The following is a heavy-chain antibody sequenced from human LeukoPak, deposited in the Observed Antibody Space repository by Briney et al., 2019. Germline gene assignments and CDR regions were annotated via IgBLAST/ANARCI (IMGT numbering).Heavy chain of an antibody. CDR1: GGSFSFYF. D-gene: IGHD2-2*02. V-gene: IGHV4-34*01. Sequence: ETLTLTCAVYGGSFSFYFWSWTRKPPEKGQEWIGEINHSGSTKYNPSLKSRVTISVDTSKNQFSLKLSSVTAADAAVYYCARGPPRYCSSTSCFTQNPFDYWGQGTLVTVSS. J-gene: IGHJ4*02. CDR2: INHSGST. CDR3: ARGPPRYCSSTSCFTQNPFDY.